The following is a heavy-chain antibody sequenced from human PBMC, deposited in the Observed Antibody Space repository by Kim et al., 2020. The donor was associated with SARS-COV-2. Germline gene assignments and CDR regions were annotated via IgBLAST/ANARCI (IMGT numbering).Heavy chain of an antibody. CDR3: ARESSSSWWRQGMIVVVNPEY. CDR1: GYTFTSYA. CDR2: INTNTGNP. D-gene: IGHD3-22*01. J-gene: IGHJ4*02. Sequence: ASVKVSCKASGYTFTSYAMNWVRQAPGQGLEWMGWINTNTGNPTYAQGFTGRFVFSLDTSVSTAYLQISSLKAEDTAVYYCARESSSSWWRQGMIVVVNPEYWGQGTLVTVSS. V-gene: IGHV7-4-1*02.